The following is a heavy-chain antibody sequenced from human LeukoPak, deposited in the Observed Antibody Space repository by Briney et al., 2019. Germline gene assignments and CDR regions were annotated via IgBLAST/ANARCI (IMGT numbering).Heavy chain of an antibody. V-gene: IGHV4-61*10. CDR1: GGSISSGSYF. D-gene: IGHD6-13*01. J-gene: IGHJ6*02. CDR2: IHVSGNI. CDR3: ARERYSSRGVYGMDV. Sequence: SETLSLTCTVSGGSISSGSYFWNWIRQPAGKGLEWIGRIHVSGNINNNPSLKSRDTMSIDTSKNQFSLNLRSVTAADTAVYYCARERYSSRGVYGMDVWGQGTTVTVSS.